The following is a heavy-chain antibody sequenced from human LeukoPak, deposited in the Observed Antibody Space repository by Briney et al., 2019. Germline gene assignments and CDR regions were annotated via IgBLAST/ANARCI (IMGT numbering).Heavy chain of an antibody. CDR1: GYTFSTYY. Sequence: ASVKVSRKASGYTFSTYYLHWVRQAPGQGLEWMGTINPSGGRTSYAQKLQGRVTMTRDTSTSTAYMELSSLRSEDTAVYYCARVLYSINCYDNWGQGTLVTVSS. V-gene: IGHV1-46*01. D-gene: IGHD6-13*01. CDR3: ARVLYSINCYDN. CDR2: INPSGGRT. J-gene: IGHJ4*02.